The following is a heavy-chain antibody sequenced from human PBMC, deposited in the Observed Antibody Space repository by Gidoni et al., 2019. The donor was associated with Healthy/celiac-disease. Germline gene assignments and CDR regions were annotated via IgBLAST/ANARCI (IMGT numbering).Heavy chain of an antibody. V-gene: IGHV4-39*01. Sequence: QLQLQESGPGLVKPSETLSLTCTVSGGSISSSSYYWGWIRQPPGKGLEWIGSIYYSGSTYYNPSLKSRVTISVDTSKNQFSLKLSSVTAADTAVYYCARHEGRQQLRRDYGMDVWGQGTTVTVSS. CDR1: GGSISSSSYY. D-gene: IGHD6-13*01. CDR3: ARHEGRQQLRRDYGMDV. J-gene: IGHJ6*02. CDR2: IYYSGST.